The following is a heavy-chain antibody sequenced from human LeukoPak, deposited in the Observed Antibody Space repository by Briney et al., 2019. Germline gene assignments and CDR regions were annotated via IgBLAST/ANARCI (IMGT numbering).Heavy chain of an antibody. CDR2: IRYDGSNK. D-gene: IGHD1-26*01. J-gene: IGHJ3*02. V-gene: IGHV3-30*02. CDR3: ARDRGGSYYGDAFDI. Sequence: PGGSLRLSCAASGFTFSSYGMHWVRQAPGKGLEWVAFIRYDGSNKYYADSVKGRFTISRDNSKNTLYLQMNSLRAEDTAVYYCARDRGGSYYGDAFDIWGQGTMVTVSS. CDR1: GFTFSSYG.